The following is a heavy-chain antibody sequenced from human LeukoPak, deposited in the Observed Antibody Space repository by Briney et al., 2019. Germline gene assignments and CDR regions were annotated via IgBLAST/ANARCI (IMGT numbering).Heavy chain of an antibody. CDR1: GFPFSDSW. J-gene: IGHJ6*03. V-gene: IGHV3-7*03. CDR3: AGGSAMEV. CDR2: IKKDGTGI. D-gene: IGHD1-26*01. Sequence: QAGGSLRLSCAVSGFPFSDSWMYWVRQAPGKGLEGVANIKKDGTGISYVDSVRGRFIISRDNARNSLYPQMDSLRVEDTAVYFCAGGSAMEVWGKGTAVTVSS.